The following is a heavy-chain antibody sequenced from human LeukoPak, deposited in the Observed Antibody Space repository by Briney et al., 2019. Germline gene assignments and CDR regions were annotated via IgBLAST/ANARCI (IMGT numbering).Heavy chain of an antibody. J-gene: IGHJ3*02. CDR3: AKRGAVTTTRDDAFDI. V-gene: IGHV3-30*02. D-gene: IGHD4-11*01. CDR1: GFTVSSYG. Sequence: GSLRLSCAASGFTVSSYGMHWVRQAPGKGLEWVAFIRYDGSNKYYADSVKGRFTISRDNSKNTLYLQMNSLRAEDTAVYYCAKRGAVTTTRDDAFDIWGQGTMVTVSS. CDR2: IRYDGSNK.